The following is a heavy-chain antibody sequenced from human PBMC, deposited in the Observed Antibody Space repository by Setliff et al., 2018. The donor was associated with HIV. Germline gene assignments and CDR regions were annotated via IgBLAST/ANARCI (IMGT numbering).Heavy chain of an antibody. J-gene: IGHJ4*02. CDR2: IYYSGST. CDR1: GGSISNNSYY. V-gene: IGHV4-39*01. Sequence: SETLSLTCTVSGGSISNNSYYWGWVRQPPGKGPEWLGSIYYSGSTSYNPSLKSRVTISVDTSKNQFSLKLSSVTSADTAVYYCARLGAENFGDYDWVDYWGQGTLVTVS. CDR3: ARLGAENFGDYDWVDY. D-gene: IGHD5-12*01.